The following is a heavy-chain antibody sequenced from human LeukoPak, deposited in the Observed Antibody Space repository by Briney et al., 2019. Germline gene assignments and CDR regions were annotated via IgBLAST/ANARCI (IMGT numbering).Heavy chain of an antibody. CDR3: ARVVRGIGAHFDY. J-gene: IGHJ4*02. V-gene: IGHV3-48*03. D-gene: IGHD6-13*01. Sequence: GGSLRLSCAASGFTFSGYEMNWVRKAPGKGLEWVSYIGGSNSAIYYADSVKGRFTVSRDNAKNSLYLQMNSLRDEDTAVYYCARVVRGIGAHFDYWGQGTLVTVSS. CDR1: GFTFSGYE. CDR2: IGGSNSAI.